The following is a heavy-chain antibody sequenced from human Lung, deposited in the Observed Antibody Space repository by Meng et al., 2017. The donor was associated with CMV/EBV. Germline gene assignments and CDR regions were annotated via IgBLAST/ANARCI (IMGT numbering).Heavy chain of an antibody. D-gene: IGHD5-18*01. CDR1: GFSIRDYF. V-gene: IGHV3-53*01. J-gene: IGHJ6*02. CDR3: ARNERDTAGNYYAGVDV. Sequence: GESXKISCAASGFSIRDYFLTRVRRAPGKGLEWVSLIDTIGSTEYADSVKGRFTISRDISKNTLYLQVSSLRAEDTAVYYCARNERDTAGNYYAGVDVWGRGTTVTVSS. CDR2: IDTIGST.